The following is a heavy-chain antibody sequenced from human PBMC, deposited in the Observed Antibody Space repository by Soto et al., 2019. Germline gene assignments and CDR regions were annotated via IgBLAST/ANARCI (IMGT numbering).Heavy chain of an antibody. CDR2: VSYNGRKE. V-gene: IGHV3-30*18. CDR1: GFTFSNYG. J-gene: IGHJ4*02. Sequence: ESGGGVVQPGRSLRLSCVASGFTFSNYGMHWVRQAPGKGLEWVALVSYNGRKEYYADSVKGRFSISRDNSKNTLYVQMNTLRDEDTAVYYCEKDALRGEVPAALNSDYWCRETLVTVSS. CDR3: EKDALRGEVPAALNSDY. D-gene: IGHD2-2*01.